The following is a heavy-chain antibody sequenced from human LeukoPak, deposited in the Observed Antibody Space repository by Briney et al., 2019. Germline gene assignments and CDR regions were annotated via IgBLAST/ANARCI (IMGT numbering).Heavy chain of an antibody. J-gene: IGHJ4*02. CDR3: AREAGFSGSYRKNFDY. V-gene: IGHV1-3*01. Sequence: GASVKVSCKASGYTFTSYAMHWVRQAPGQRLEWMGWINAGNGNTKYSQKFQGRVTITRDTSASTAYMELSSLRSEDTAVYYCAREAGFSGSYRKNFDYWGQGTLVTVSS. CDR1: GYTFTSYA. D-gene: IGHD1-26*01. CDR2: INAGNGNT.